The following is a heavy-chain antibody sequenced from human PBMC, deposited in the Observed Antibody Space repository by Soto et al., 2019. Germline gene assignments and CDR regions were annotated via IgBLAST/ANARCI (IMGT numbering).Heavy chain of an antibody. CDR1: GLIFSDYH. CDR2: IRRKANSYTS. Sequence: EVQLVESGGGLVQPGGSLRLSCAASGLIFSDYHMDWVRQAPGKGLAWVGRIRRKANSYTSEYAACVKGTLTISRADSKNSLYLQMNSLKSEDTAVYHCAMFGGWSGGSSGMDVWGQGTRVTVSS. D-gene: IGHD6-19*01. CDR3: AMFGGWSGGSSGMDV. V-gene: IGHV3-72*01. J-gene: IGHJ6*02.